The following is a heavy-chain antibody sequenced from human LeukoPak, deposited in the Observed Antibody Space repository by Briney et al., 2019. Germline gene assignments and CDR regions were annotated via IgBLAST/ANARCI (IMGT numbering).Heavy chain of an antibody. CDR2: IYYSGST. CDR3: AREDGSGSNGY. V-gene: IGHV4-59*12. D-gene: IGHD3-10*01. CDR1: GGSISSYY. Sequence: KPSETLSLTCTVSGGSISSYYWSWIRQPPGKGLEWIGYIYYSGSTYYNPSLKSRVTISVDTSKNQFSLKLSSVTAADTAVYYCAREDGSGSNGYWGQGTLVTVSS. J-gene: IGHJ4*02.